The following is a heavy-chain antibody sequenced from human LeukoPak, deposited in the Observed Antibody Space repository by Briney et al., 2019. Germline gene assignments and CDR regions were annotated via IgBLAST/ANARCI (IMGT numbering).Heavy chain of an antibody. CDR1: GGSISSYY. CDR2: IYTSGST. Sequence: PSETLSLTCTVSGGSISSYYWSWIRQPAGKGLEWIGRIYTSGSTNYNPSLKSRVTMSVDTSKNQFSLKLSSVTAADTAVYYCASLHCRSTSCYNNWFDPWGQGTLVTVSS. CDR3: ASLHCRSTSCYNNWFDP. J-gene: IGHJ5*02. D-gene: IGHD2-2*02. V-gene: IGHV4-4*07.